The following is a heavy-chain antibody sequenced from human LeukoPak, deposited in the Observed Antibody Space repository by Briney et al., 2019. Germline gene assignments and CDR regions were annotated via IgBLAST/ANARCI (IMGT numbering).Heavy chain of an antibody. J-gene: IGHJ3*02. Sequence: SGPTLVKPTQTLTLTCTFSGFSLSTSGVGVGWIRQPPGKALEWLALIYWNDDKRYNPSLKSRLTITKDTSKNQVVLTMTNMDPVDTATYYCAHRFLEWLSHDAFDIWGQGTMVTVSS. CDR3: AHRFLEWLSHDAFDI. CDR2: IYWNDDK. CDR1: GFSLSTSGVG. D-gene: IGHD3-3*01. V-gene: IGHV2-5*01.